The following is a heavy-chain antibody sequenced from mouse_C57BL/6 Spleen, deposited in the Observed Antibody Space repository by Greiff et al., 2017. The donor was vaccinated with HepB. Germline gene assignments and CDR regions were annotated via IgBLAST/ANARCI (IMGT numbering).Heavy chain of an antibody. Sequence: EVKLMESGAELVRPGASVKLSCTASGFNIKDDYMHWVKQRPEQGLEWIGWIDPENGDTEYASKFQGKATITADTSSNTAYLQLSSLTSEDTAVYYCTTDYDYGWFAYWGQGTLVTVSA. CDR2: IDPENGDT. J-gene: IGHJ3*01. CDR3: TTDYDYGWFAY. V-gene: IGHV14-4*01. CDR1: GFNIKDDY. D-gene: IGHD2-4*01.